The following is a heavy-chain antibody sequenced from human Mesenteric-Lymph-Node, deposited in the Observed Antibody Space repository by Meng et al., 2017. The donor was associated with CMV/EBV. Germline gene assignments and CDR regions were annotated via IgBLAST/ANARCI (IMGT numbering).Heavy chain of an antibody. CDR2: IYSGGST. CDR3: ARESGYGYGYYY. CDR1: GFTVSTHY. J-gene: IGHJ4*02. V-gene: IGHV3-53*01. D-gene: IGHD5-18*01. Sequence: GESLKISCAASGFTVSTHYMSWVRQAPGKGLEWVSVIYSGGSTYYADSVKGRFTISRDNSKNTLYLQMNSLRAEDTAMYYCARESGYGYGYYYWGQGTLVTVSS.